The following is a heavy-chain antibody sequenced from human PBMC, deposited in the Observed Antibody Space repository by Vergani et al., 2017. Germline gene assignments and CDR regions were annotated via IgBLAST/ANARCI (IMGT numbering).Heavy chain of an antibody. CDR1: GFTFSSYS. D-gene: IGHD5-18*01. V-gene: IGHV3-21*01. Sequence: EVQLVESGGGLVKPGGSLRLSCAASGFTFSSYSMNWVRQAPGKGLEWVSSISSSSSYIYYADSVKGRFTISRDNAKNSLYLQMNSLRAEDTAVYYCARDSPVIQLWFPDFDYWGQGTLVTVSS. CDR3: ARDSPVIQLWFPDFDY. CDR2: ISSSSSYI. J-gene: IGHJ4*02.